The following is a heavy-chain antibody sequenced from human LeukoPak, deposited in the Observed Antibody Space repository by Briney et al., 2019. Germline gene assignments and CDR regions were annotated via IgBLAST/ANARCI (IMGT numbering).Heavy chain of an antibody. D-gene: IGHD6-13*01. J-gene: IGHJ6*03. CDR3: ARDKVAAAGLQADDYYYYYMDV. CDR1: GYTFTGYY. V-gene: IGHV1-2*02. Sequence: ASVKVSCKASGYTFTGYYMHWVRQAPGQGLEWMGWINPNSGATKYAQKFQGRVTMTRDTSIRTAYMELSRLRSDDTAVHYCARDKVAAAGLQADDYYYYYMDVWGKGTTVTVSS. CDR2: INPNSGAT.